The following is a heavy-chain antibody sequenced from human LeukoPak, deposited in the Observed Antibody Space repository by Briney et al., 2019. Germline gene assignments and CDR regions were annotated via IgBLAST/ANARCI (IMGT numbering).Heavy chain of an antibody. CDR1: GFTFSSYS. V-gene: IGHV3-48*01. CDR3: ASGQSGYSSRYFQQ. J-gene: IGHJ1*01. Sequence: GSLRLSCAASGFTFSSYSMNWVRQAPGKGLEWVSYISSSSSTIYYAGSVKGRFTISRDNAKNSLYLQMNSLRTEDTAVYDCASGQSGYSSRYFQQWGQGTLVTVSS. CDR2: ISSSSSTI. D-gene: IGHD3-22*01.